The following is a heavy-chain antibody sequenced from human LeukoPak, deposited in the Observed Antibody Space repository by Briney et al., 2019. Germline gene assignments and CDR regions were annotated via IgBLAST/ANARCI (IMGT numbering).Heavy chain of an antibody. D-gene: IGHD1-20*01. Sequence: GGSPRLSCAASGFTLSDYYMSWIRQTQGKGLEWVSYISPDDTTMYYADSVKGRFTISRDNAKNSLYLQMNSLRAEDTAVYYCARDGKSITGIYYWGQGTLVTVSS. J-gene: IGHJ4*02. CDR1: GFTLSDYY. V-gene: IGHV3-11*01. CDR2: ISPDDTTM. CDR3: ARDGKSITGIYY.